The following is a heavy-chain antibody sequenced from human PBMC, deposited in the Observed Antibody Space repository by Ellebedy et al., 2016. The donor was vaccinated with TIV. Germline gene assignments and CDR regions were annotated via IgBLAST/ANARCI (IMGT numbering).Heavy chain of an antibody. CDR1: GFTFSSYW. J-gene: IGHJ3*02. V-gene: IGHV3-74*01. Sequence: GESLKISCAASGFTFSSYWMHWVRQAPGKGLVWVSRINSDGSDTSYADSVRGRFTISRDKAKNTLYLQMNSLRAEDKAVYYCAAVQYWEAVFDMWGQGTMVTVSS. D-gene: IGHD2-8*02. CDR3: AAVQYWEAVFDM. CDR2: INSDGSDT.